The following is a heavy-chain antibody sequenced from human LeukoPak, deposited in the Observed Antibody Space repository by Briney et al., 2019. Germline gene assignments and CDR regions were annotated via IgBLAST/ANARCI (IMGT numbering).Heavy chain of an antibody. V-gene: IGHV3-48*03. J-gene: IGHJ4*02. CDR3: ARGGYGSESRGYSPTILES. D-gene: IGHD3-22*01. Sequence: PGGSLRLSCVASGFTFSSYEMTWVRQAPGKGLEWVSYTSSSGSTVYYADSVKGRFTFSRDNAMNSLYLQMNSLGAEDTAVYYCARGGYGSESRGYSPTILESWGQGTLVTVSS. CDR1: GFTFSSYE. CDR2: TSSSGSTV.